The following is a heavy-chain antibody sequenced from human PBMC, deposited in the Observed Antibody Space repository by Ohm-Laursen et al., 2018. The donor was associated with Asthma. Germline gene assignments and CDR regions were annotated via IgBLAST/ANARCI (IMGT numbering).Heavy chain of an antibody. V-gene: IGHV3-30*18. CDR2: ISYDGSNK. D-gene: IGHD3-3*01. Sequence: SLRLSCSASGFTFSSYGMHWVRQAPGKGLEWVAVISYDGSNKYYADSVKGRFTISRDNSENTLYLQMNSLRAEDTAVYYCAKGRSYDFWSGYPLYYYYYGMDVWGQGTTVTVSS. CDR3: AKGRSYDFWSGYPLYYYYYGMDV. CDR1: GFTFSSYG. J-gene: IGHJ6*02.